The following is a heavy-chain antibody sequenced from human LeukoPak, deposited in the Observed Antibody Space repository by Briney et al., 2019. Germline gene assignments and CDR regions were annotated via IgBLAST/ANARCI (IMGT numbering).Heavy chain of an antibody. V-gene: IGHV3-30*04. CDR2: ISYDGRYQ. J-gene: IGHJ3*02. CDR1: GFTFSSYA. Sequence: PGGSLRLSCAASGFTFSSYAMHWVRQAPGKGLEWVAVISYDGRYQFYADSVKGRFTVSRDNSKNTLSLQMNSLRAEDTAVYHCARMMTDFDGSGHDIQRGAFDIWGQGTMVTVS. D-gene: IGHD3-22*01. CDR3: ARMMTDFDGSGHDIQRGAFDI.